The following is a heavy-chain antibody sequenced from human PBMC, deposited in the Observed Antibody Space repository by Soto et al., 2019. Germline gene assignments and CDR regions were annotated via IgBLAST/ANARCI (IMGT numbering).Heavy chain of an antibody. J-gene: IGHJ6*02. CDR2: IYYSGST. CDR3: ARPGLSLGNYDFWSGYASNYYYYGMDV. CDR1: GGSISSSSNY. D-gene: IGHD3-3*01. V-gene: IGHV4-39*01. Sequence: SETLSLTCTASGGSISSSSNYWGWIRQPPGKGLEWIGSIYYSGSTYYNPSLKSRVTISVDTSKNQFSLKLSSVTAADTAVYYCARPGLSLGNYDFWSGYASNYYYYGMDVWGQGTTVTVSS.